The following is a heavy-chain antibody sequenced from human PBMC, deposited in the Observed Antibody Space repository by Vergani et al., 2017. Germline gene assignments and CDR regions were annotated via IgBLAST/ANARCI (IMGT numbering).Heavy chain of an antibody. Sequence: QVQLLQSGEGVSRPGGSLRLSCVAFGCTFNRNGMQWVRQAPGKGVEGVAYVWFNESNEYFAEAVMGRFIVSRNNSNDALYLQMNSLGTDDTAVYYCARDLTYCHEGSCAFWGQGSVVTVSS. CDR3: ARDLTYCHEGSCAF. CDR2: VWFNESNE. CDR1: GCTFNRNG. V-gene: IGHV3-30*02. D-gene: IGHD2-15*01. J-gene: IGHJ4*02.